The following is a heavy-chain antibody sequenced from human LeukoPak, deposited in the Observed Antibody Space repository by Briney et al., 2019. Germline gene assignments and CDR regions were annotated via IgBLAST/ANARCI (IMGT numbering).Heavy chain of an antibody. CDR3: ARVFKAAAFDY. CDR2: ISYDGSNK. J-gene: IGHJ4*02. CDR1: GFTFSSYA. V-gene: IGHV3-30-3*01. D-gene: IGHD6-13*01. Sequence: PGGSLRLSCAASGFTFSSYAMHWVRQAPGKGLEWVAVISYDGSNKYYADSVKGRFTISRDNSKNTLYLQMNSLRAEDTAVYYCARVFKAAAFDYWGQGTLVTVSS.